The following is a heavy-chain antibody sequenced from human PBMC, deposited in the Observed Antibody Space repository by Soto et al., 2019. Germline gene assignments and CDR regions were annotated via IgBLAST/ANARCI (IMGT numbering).Heavy chain of an antibody. Sequence: QVHLVQAGAEVKKPGASVTVSCKGSGYTFTSYGITWVRQAPGQGLEWMGWISAHNGNTNYAQKLQGRVTVTRDTSTRTAYMELRSLRSDDTAVYYCARGRYGDYWGQGALVTVSS. CDR3: ARGRYGDY. J-gene: IGHJ4*02. CDR1: GYTFTSYG. V-gene: IGHV1-18*01. CDR2: ISAHNGNT. D-gene: IGHD1-1*01.